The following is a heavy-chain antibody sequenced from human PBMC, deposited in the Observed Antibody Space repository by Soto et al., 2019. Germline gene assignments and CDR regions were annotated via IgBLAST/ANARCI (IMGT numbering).Heavy chain of an antibody. V-gene: IGHV4-59*01. Sequence: QVQLQESGPGLVKPSETLSLTCTVSGGSISRYYWSWIRQPPGKGLEWIGYIYYSGSTNYNPSLKSRVTISVDTSKNQFSLKLSSVTAADTAVYYCARDLGSGDDFYFDYWGQGTLVTVSS. D-gene: IGHD5-12*01. CDR3: ARDLGSGDDFYFDY. CDR1: GGSISRYY. CDR2: IYYSGST. J-gene: IGHJ4*02.